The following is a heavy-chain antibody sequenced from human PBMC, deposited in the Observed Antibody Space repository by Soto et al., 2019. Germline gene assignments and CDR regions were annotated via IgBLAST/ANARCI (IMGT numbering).Heavy chain of an antibody. J-gene: IGHJ4*02. CDR2: IYPGDHET. V-gene: IGHV5-51*01. CDR3: ARSPRSSPYFDY. Sequence: GETLKISCQCSGYTFSNFWIGWVRQLPGKGLEWMGIIYPGDHETRYSPSFHGKVTISADKSINTAYLQWNSLEASDTAFYFCARSPRSSPYFDYWGQGALVTVSS. D-gene: IGHD6-13*01. CDR1: GYTFSNFW.